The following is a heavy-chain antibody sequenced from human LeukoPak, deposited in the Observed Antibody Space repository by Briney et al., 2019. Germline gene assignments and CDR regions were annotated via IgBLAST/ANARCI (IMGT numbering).Heavy chain of an antibody. CDR1: GFTISDYY. J-gene: IGHJ4*02. Sequence: GGSLRLSCAASGFTISDYYMSWIRQAPGKGLEWVSYISSSANTTHYTDSVKGRFTISRDNAKNALSLQMHSLRAEDTAVYYCAREGASGFDYWGRGTLVTVSS. CDR2: ISSSANTT. D-gene: IGHD3-10*01. CDR3: AREGASGFDY. V-gene: IGHV3-11*04.